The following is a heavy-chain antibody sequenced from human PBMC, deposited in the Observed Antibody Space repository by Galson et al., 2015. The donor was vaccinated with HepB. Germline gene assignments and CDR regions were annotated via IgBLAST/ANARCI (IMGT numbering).Heavy chain of an antibody. CDR1: GGSISSSNW. V-gene: IGHV4-4*02. J-gene: IGHJ4*02. CDR3: ARVPLVAALYYFDY. D-gene: IGHD2-2*01. Sequence: ETLSLTCAVSGGSISSSNWWSWVRQPPGKGLEWIGEIYHSGSANYNPSLKSRVTISVDKSKNQFSLKLSSVTAAGTAVYYCARVPLVAALYYFDYWGQGTLVTVSS. CDR2: IYHSGSA.